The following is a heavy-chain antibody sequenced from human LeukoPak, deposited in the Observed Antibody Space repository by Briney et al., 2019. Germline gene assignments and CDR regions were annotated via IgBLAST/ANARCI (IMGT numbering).Heavy chain of an antibody. CDR3: AKIGSSHDFDY. J-gene: IGHJ4*02. CDR1: GYTFTVYF. Sequence: ASVTVSCKASGYTFTVYFIHWVRQAPGQGLEWMGRINPNSGATDNAQKFQGRVTMTRDTSISTAYMELSSLKSDDTAVYYCAKIGSSHDFDYWGQGTLITVSS. CDR2: INPNSGAT. V-gene: IGHV1-2*06. D-gene: IGHD1-26*01.